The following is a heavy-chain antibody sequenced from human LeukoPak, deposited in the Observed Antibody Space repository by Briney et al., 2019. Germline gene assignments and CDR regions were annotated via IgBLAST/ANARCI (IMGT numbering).Heavy chain of an antibody. CDR3: ARDPAVTTIPYWYFDL. CDR1: GGSFSGYY. D-gene: IGHD4-17*01. Sequence: SETLSLTCAVYGGSFSGYYWSWIRQPPGKGLEWIGEINHSGSTNYNPSLKSRVTISVDTSKNQFSLKLSSVTAADTAVYYCARDPAVTTIPYWYFDLWGRGTLVTVSS. V-gene: IGHV4-34*01. J-gene: IGHJ2*01. CDR2: INHSGST.